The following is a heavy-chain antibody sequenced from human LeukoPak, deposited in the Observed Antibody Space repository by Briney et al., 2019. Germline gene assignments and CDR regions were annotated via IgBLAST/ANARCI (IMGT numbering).Heavy chain of an antibody. V-gene: IGHV3-30-3*01. CDR2: ISYDGSNK. D-gene: IGHD3-3*01. CDR3: ARDLEVLWIDY. J-gene: IGHJ4*02. CDR1: GFTFSSYA. Sequence: PGGSLRLSCAASGFTFSSYAMHWVRQAPGKGLEWVAVISYDGSNKYYADSVKGRFTISRDNSKNTLYLQMNSLRAEDTAVYYCARDLEVLWIDYWGQGTLVTVSS.